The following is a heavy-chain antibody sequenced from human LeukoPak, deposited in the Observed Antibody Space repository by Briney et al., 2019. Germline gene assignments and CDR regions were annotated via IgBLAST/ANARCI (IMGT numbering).Heavy chain of an antibody. J-gene: IGHJ6*04. CDR3: AELGITMIGGV. D-gene: IGHD3-10*02. V-gene: IGHV3-9*01. CDR2: ISWNSGSI. Sequence: PGRSLRLSCAASGFTFDDYAMHWVRQGPGKGLERVSGISWNSGSIGYADSVKGRFTISRDNAKNSLYLQMNSLRAEDTAVYYCAELGITMIGGVWGKGTTVTISS. CDR1: GFTFDDYA.